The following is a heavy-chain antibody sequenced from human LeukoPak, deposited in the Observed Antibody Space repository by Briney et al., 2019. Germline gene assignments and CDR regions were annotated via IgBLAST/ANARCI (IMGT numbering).Heavy chain of an antibody. V-gene: IGHV5-51*01. D-gene: IGHD4-17*01. CDR3: ARHRRPSDYDASDV. J-gene: IGHJ3*01. CDR1: GYTFPTYW. CDR2: IYPDDSDA. Sequence: GESLKISCKGSGYTFPTYWIGWVRQMPGKGLEWMGIIYPDDSDAKYSPSFQGQVTISVDKSTSTAYLQWSSLKASDTAMYYCARHRRPSDYDASDVWGQGTLVIVSS.